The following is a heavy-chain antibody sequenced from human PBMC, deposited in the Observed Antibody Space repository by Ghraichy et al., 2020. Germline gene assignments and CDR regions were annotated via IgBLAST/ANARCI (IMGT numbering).Heavy chain of an antibody. CDR2: ISGSGGST. Sequence: GVLRLSCAASGFTFSSYAMSWVRQAPGKGLEWVSAISGSGGSTYYADSVKGRFTISRDNSKNTLYLQMNSLRAEDTAIYYCAKDMAYYYDSSGYYWSAFDIWGQGTMVTVSS. CDR3: AKDMAYYYDSSGYYWSAFDI. CDR1: GFTFSSYA. D-gene: IGHD3-22*01. J-gene: IGHJ3*02. V-gene: IGHV3-23*01.